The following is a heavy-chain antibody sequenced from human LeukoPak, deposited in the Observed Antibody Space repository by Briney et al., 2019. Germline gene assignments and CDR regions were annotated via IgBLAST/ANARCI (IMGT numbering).Heavy chain of an antibody. CDR2: ILVNGDT. Sequence: GGSLRLSCAASGFAFSNFDMHWVRQSTGGRLEWVAHILVNGDTQYAGSVKGRFTNSRENAKSSVYLQMNSLRDGDTAVYHCIRDRFGERTFEIWGQGTMVTVSS. D-gene: IGHD3-10*01. V-gene: IGHV3-13*01. J-gene: IGHJ3*02. CDR3: IRDRFGERTFEI. CDR1: GFAFSNFD.